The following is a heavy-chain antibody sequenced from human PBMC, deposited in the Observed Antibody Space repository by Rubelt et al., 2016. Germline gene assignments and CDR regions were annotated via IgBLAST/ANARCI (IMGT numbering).Heavy chain of an antibody. CDR1: GGSFSGYY. J-gene: IGHJ5*02. V-gene: IGHV4-34*01. CDR3: ARGGRYYGSGSYQRHNWFDP. Sequence: QVQLQQWGAGLLKPSETLSLTCAVYGGSFSGYYWSWIRQPPGKGLEWIGEINHSGSTNYNPSLKSRVTISVDTSKNQFSLKLSAVTAADTAVYYCARGGRYYGSGSYQRHNWFDPWGQGTRVTVSS. CDR2: INHSGST. D-gene: IGHD3-10*01.